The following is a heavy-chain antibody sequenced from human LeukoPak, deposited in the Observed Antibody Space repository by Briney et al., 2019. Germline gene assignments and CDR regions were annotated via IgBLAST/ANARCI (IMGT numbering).Heavy chain of an antibody. V-gene: IGHV3-30-3*01. Sequence: GGSLRLSCAASGFTFSSYAMHWVRQAPGKGLEWVAVISYDGSNKYYADSVKGRFTISRDNSKNTLYLQMNSLRAEDTAVYYCVRDPSGSGLAFDSWGQGALVTVSS. CDR2: ISYDGSNK. D-gene: IGHD1-1*01. CDR3: VRDPSGSGLAFDS. CDR1: GFTFSSYA. J-gene: IGHJ4*02.